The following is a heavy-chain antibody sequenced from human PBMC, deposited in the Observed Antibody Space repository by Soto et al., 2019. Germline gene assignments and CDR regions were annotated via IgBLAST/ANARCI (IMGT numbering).Heavy chain of an antibody. V-gene: IGHV4-39*01. J-gene: IGHJ4*02. CDR2: IYYSGST. CDR3: WSTPPPRRAIWGSTQGDY. CDR1: GGSISSSSYY. D-gene: IGHD3-16*01. Sequence: QLQLQESGPGLVKPSETLSLTCTVSGGSISSSSYYWGWIRQPPGKGLEWIGSIYYSGSTYYNPSLKSRVTISVDTSKNQFSLKLSSVTAADTAVYYCWSTPPPRRAIWGSTQGDYWGQGTLVTVSS.